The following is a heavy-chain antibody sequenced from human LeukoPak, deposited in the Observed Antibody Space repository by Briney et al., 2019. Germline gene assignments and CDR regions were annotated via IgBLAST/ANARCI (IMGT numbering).Heavy chain of an antibody. CDR1: GYTLTELS. Sequence: ASVKVSCKVSGYTLTELSMHWVRQAPGKGLERMGGFDPEDGETIYAQKFQGRVTMTEDTSTDTAYMELSSLRSEDTAVYYCATLPGIAAAGYFDYWGQGTLVTVSS. V-gene: IGHV1-24*01. D-gene: IGHD6-13*01. CDR2: FDPEDGET. J-gene: IGHJ4*02. CDR3: ATLPGIAAAGYFDY.